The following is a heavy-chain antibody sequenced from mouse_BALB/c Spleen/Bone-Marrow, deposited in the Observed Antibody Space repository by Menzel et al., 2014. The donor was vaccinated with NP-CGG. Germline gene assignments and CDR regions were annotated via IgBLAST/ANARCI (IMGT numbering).Heavy chain of an antibody. CDR2: ISYSGST. D-gene: IGHD2-1*01. J-gene: IGHJ1*01. CDR3: ARRDYGKHFDV. CDR1: GDSITSGY. V-gene: IGHV3-8*02. Sequence: EVKLVESGPRLVKPSQPLSLPCSVTGDSITSGYWNWIRKFPGNKLEYMGHISYSGSTYYNPSLKSRISITRDTSTNQYYLQLNSVTTEDTATYYCARRDYGKHFDVWGAGTTITVTS.